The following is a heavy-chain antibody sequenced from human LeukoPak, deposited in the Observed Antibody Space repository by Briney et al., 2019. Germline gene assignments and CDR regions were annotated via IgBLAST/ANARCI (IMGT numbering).Heavy chain of an antibody. CDR1: GYTFTGYY. CDR3: ARVSGWKWEFDY. D-gene: IGHD6-19*01. CDR2: INPNSGGT. J-gene: IGHJ4*02. Sequence: ASVKVSCKASGYTFTGYYMHWVRQAPGQGLKWMGWINPNSGGTNYAQKFQGRVTMTRDTSISTAYMELSRLRSDDTAVYYCARVSGWKWEFDYWGQGTLVTVSS. V-gene: IGHV1-2*02.